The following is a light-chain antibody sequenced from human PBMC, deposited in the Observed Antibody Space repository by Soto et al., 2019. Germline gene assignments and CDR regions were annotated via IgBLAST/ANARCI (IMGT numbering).Light chain of an antibody. CDR3: QQYGSSPRT. CDR1: QSVSSTH. V-gene: IGKV3-20*01. CDR2: GAS. J-gene: IGKJ1*01. Sequence: EMVLTQSPGTLSLSPGERATLSCRASQSVSSTHLAWYQQKPGQAPRPLIYGASSRATGIPDRFSGSGSGTDFTLTISRLEPEDFAVYYCQQYGSSPRTFGQGTKVDIK.